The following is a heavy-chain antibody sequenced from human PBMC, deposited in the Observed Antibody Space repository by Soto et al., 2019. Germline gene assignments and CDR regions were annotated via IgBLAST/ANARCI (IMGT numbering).Heavy chain of an antibody. CDR2: LSGSGDST. D-gene: IGHD3-10*01. CDR1: GFTFSIYA. CDR3: AKLLPYYYAFDI. J-gene: IGHJ3*02. V-gene: IGHV3-23*01. Sequence: GGSLRLSCAASGFTFSIYAMGWVRQAPGKGLEWVSTLSGSGDSTYFADSVKGRFTISRDNSKNTLYLQMNNLRAEDTAVYYCAKLLPYYYAFDIWGQGTMVTVSS.